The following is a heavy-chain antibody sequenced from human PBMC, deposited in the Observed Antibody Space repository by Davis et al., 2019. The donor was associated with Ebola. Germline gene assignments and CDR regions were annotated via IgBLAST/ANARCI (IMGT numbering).Heavy chain of an antibody. CDR3: ARLTTDYYYYYGMDV. CDR2: ISSSSSYI. Sequence: GESLKISCAASGFTFSSYSMNWVRQAPGKGLEWVSSISSSSSYIYYADSVKGRFTISRDNAKNSLYLQMNSLRAEDTAVYYCARLTTDYYYYYGMDVWGQGTTVTVSS. D-gene: IGHD4-11*01. CDR1: GFTFSSYS. J-gene: IGHJ6*02. V-gene: IGHV3-21*01.